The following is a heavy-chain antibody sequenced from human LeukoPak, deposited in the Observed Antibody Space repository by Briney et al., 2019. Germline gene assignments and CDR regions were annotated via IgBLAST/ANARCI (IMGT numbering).Heavy chain of an antibody. CDR2: ISGGGPYI. J-gene: IGHJ4*02. V-gene: IGHV3-23*01. Sequence: PGGSLRLSCAASGFTFSSYAMSWVRQAPGKGLEWVSGISGGGPYIFYTDSVKGRFTISRDSSKNTLYLQMNSLRAEDTALYYCAKHGYCSGISCFFDFWGQGTLVAVSS. D-gene: IGHD2-2*03. CDR3: AKHGYCSGISCFFDF. CDR1: GFTFSSYA.